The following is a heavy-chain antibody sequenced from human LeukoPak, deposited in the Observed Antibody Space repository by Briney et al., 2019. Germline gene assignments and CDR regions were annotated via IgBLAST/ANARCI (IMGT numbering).Heavy chain of an antibody. CDR1: GGSISSPTYY. CDR2: IHYSGST. Sequence: SETLSLTCTVSGGSISSPTYYFGWIRQPPGKGLERIGNIHYSGSTYYNPSLKSRVTISVDTSKNQFSLKLSSVTAADMAVYYCASQIGETGGPYYWGQGTLVTVSS. V-gene: IGHV4-39*01. J-gene: IGHJ4*02. D-gene: IGHD7-27*01. CDR3: ASQIGETGGPYY.